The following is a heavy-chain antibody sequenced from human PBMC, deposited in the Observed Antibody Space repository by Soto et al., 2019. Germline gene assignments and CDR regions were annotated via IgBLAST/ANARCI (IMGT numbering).Heavy chain of an antibody. D-gene: IGHD2-2*01. CDR1: GFTFSSYA. Sequence: GGSLRLSCAASGFTFSSYAMSWVRQAPGKGLEWVSVISGSGGSTYYADSVKGRFTISRYNSKNTLYLQMNSLRAEDTAVYYCAKDPAVPAALDAFDIWGQGTMVTVSS. V-gene: IGHV3-23*01. CDR3: AKDPAVPAALDAFDI. J-gene: IGHJ3*02. CDR2: ISGSGGST.